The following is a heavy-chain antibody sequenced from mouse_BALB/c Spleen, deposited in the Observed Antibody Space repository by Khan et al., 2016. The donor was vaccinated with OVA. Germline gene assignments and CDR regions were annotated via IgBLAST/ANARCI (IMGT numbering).Heavy chain of an antibody. V-gene: IGHV1S41*01. CDR3: TRSNYYGNSLYAMDY. CDR1: GYTFTSYW. D-gene: IGHD1-1*01. J-gene: IGHJ4*01. CDR2: VSPGSGSP. Sequence: DLVKPGASVKLSCKASGYTFTSYWINWIKQRPGQGLEWIGRVSPGSGSPYYNEIFKGKATVTVDKSSSTAYIQLNSLSSEDSAVLFCTRSNYYGNSLYAMDYWGQGTSVTVTS.